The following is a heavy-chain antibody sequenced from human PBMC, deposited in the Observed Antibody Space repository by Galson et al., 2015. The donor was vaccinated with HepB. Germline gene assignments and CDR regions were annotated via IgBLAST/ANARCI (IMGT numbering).Heavy chain of an antibody. D-gene: IGHD2/OR15-2a*01. CDR2: INPNSGGA. J-gene: IGHJ4*02. V-gene: IGHV1-2*06. CDR3: ARDRGPEYSTAWGVDY. CDR1: GYTFTGYY. Sequence: SVKVSCKASGYTFTGYYMHWVRQAPGQGLEWMGRINPNSGGANYAQKFQGRVTMTRDTSISTAYMELNRLGSDDTAVYYCARDRGPEYSTAWGVDYWGQGTLVTVSS.